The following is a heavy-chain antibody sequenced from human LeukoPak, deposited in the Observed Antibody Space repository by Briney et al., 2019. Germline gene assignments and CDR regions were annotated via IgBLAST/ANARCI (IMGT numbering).Heavy chain of an antibody. Sequence: SETLSLTCTVSGGSISSGGYYWSWIRQHPGKGLEWIGYIYYSGSTYYNPSLKSRVTISVDTSKNQFSLKLSSVTAADTAVYYCARVWYCGGDCYSGGYYFDYWGQGTLVTVSS. CDR3: ARVWYCGGDCYSGGYYFDY. D-gene: IGHD2-21*01. CDR2: IYYSGST. V-gene: IGHV4-31*03. J-gene: IGHJ4*02. CDR1: GGSISSGGYY.